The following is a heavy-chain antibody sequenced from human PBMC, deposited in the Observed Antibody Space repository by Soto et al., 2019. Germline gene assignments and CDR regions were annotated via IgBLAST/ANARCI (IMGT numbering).Heavy chain of an antibody. V-gene: IGHV4-61*01. Sequence: XETLSLTCTVSGCSVSSGSYYWSWIRQPPGKGLEWIGYIYYSGSTNYNPSLKSRVTISVDTSKNQFSLKLSSVTAADTAVYYCARDIGVYCSSTSCYNGFDHWGQGTLVTVSS. CDR3: ARDIGVYCSSTSCYNGFDH. D-gene: IGHD2-2*01. CDR1: GCSVSSGSYY. CDR2: IYYSGST. J-gene: IGHJ5*02.